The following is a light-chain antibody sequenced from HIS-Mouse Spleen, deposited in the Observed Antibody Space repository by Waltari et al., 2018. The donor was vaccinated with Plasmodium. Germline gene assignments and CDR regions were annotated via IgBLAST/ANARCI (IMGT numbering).Light chain of an antibody. CDR3: YSTDSSGNHRV. V-gene: IGLV3-10*01. CDR1: ALPNKY. J-gene: IGLJ3*02. Sequence: SYELTQPPSVSVSPGHTARITCPGNALPNKYAYWYQQKSGQAPVLVIYEDSKRPSVIPERFSGSSSGTMATLTISGAQVEDEADYYCYSTDSSGNHRVFGGGTKLTVL. CDR2: EDS.